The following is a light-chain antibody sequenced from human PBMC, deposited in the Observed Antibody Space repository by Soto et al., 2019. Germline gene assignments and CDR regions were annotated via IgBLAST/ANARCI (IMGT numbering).Light chain of an antibody. CDR3: QQFSSPPVFP. Sequence: DIVMTQSPDSLAVSLGERATINCKSSPSGFKGSNNKDCLAWYQQKPGQPPKLLLYWASTRESGVPDRFSGSGSGTDFNLTISSLQADDVAIYYCQQFSSPPVFPFGQGTKLESK. V-gene: IGKV4-1*01. J-gene: IGKJ2*01. CDR1: PSGFKGSNNKDC. CDR2: WAS.